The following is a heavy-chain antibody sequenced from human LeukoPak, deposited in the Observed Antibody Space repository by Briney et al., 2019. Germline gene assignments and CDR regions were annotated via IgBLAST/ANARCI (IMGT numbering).Heavy chain of an antibody. CDR3: ARSCGNYDFWSGYPGFDY. V-gene: IGHV3-30-3*01. D-gene: IGHD3-3*01. Sequence: PGGSLRLSCAASGFTFSSYAMHWVRQAPGKGLEWVAVISYDGSNKYYADSVKGRFTISRDNSKNTLYLQMNSLRAEDTAVYYCARSCGNYDFWSGYPGFDYWGQGTLVTVSS. CDR2: ISYDGSNK. J-gene: IGHJ4*02. CDR1: GFTFSSYA.